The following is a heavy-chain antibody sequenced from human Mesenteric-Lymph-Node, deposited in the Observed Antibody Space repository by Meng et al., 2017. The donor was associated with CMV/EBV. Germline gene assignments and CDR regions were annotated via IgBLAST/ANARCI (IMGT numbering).Heavy chain of an antibody. CDR2: IYWDDDK. J-gene: IGHJ4*02. CDR1: GFSLSTSGVG. D-gene: IGHD6-13*01. Sequence: QITLKESGPTLVKPTQTLTLTCPFSGFSLSTSGVGVGWIRQPPGKALEWLALIYWDDDKRYSPSLKSRLTITKDTSKNQVVLTMTNMGPVDTATYYCAHSSGIAAAGPFYFDYWGQGTLVTVSS. CDR3: AHSSGIAAAGPFYFDY. V-gene: IGHV2-5*02.